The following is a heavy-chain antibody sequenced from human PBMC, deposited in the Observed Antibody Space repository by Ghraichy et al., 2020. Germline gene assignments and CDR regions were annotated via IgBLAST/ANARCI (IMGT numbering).Heavy chain of an antibody. CDR2: ISGSGGST. CDR3: AKTVAAAGSTILDWFDP. CDR1: GFTFSTYA. V-gene: IGHV3-23*01. Sequence: SCAASGFTFSTYAMSWVRQAPGKGLEWVSAISGSGGSTYYADSGKGRFTISRDNSKNTLYLQMNSLRAEDTAVYYCAKTVAAAGSTILDWFDPWGQGTLVTVSS. D-gene: IGHD6-13*01. J-gene: IGHJ5*02.